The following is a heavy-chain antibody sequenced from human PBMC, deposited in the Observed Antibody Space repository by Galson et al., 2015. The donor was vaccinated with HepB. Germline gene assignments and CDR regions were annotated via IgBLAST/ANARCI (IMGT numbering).Heavy chain of an antibody. J-gene: IGHJ4*02. CDR2: MNPNSGNT. CDR3: ARGRVGATDIDY. D-gene: IGHD1-26*01. Sequence: SVKVSCKASGYTFTSYDINWVRQATGQGLEWMGWMNPNSGNTGYAQKFQGRVTMTRNTSISTAYMELSSLRSEDTAVYYCARGRVGATDIDYWGQGTLVTVSS. V-gene: IGHV1-8*01. CDR1: GYTFTSYD.